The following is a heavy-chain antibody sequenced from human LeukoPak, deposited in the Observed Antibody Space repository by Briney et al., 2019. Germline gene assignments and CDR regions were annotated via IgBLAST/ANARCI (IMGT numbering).Heavy chain of an antibody. CDR1: GFTFSTYA. D-gene: IGHD3-22*01. CDR2: ISGSSGGT. CDR3: ARRDYDSGGYYFGY. Sequence: GGSLRLSCAASGFTFSTYAMSWVRQAPGKGLEWVSAISGSSGGTNYADSVKGRFTISRDNAKNSLYLQMNSLRAEDTAVYYCARRDYDSGGYYFGYWGQGTLVTVSS. J-gene: IGHJ4*02. V-gene: IGHV3-23*01.